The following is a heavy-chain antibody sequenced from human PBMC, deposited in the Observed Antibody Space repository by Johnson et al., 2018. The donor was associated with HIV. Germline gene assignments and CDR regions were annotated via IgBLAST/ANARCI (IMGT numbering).Heavy chain of an antibody. CDR3: ARDARYCTSITCYTTAFYI. D-gene: IGHD2-2*02. J-gene: IGHJ3*02. Sequence: VQLVESGGGVVRPGGSLRLSCAASRFTFNNYAMSWVRQVPGEGLEWVSGINWNGGSTGYADSVKGRFTISRGNSKNTLYLQMNSLRAEDTALYYCARDARYCTSITCYTTAFYIWGQGTMVTVSS. V-gene: IGHV3-20*04. CDR2: INWNGGST. CDR1: RFTFNNYA.